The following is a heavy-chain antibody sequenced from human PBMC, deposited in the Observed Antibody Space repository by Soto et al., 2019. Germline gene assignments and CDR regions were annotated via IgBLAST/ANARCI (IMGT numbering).Heavy chain of an antibody. CDR3: ARDQTAGDWFDP. CDR1: GFAFSSYW. CDR2: INSDGSST. J-gene: IGHJ5*02. D-gene: IGHD2-21*02. V-gene: IGHV3-74*01. Sequence: EVQLVESGGGLVQPGGSLRLSCAASGFAFSSYWMHWVRQAPGKGLVWVSRINSDGSSTNYADSVKGRFTISRDNAKNTLYLQMNSLRAEDTAVYYCARDQTAGDWFDPWGQGTLVTVSS.